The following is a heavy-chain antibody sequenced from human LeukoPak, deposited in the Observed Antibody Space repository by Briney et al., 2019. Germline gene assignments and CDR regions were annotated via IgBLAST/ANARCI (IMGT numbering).Heavy chain of an antibody. D-gene: IGHD2-15*01. V-gene: IGHV1-2*02. CDR1: GYTFTGYY. CDR2: INPNSGGT. J-gene: IGHJ4*02. CDR3: ASSLGYCSGGSCYLDY. Sequence: GSVKVSCKASGYTFTGYYMHWVRQAPGQGLEWMGWINPNSGGTNYAQKFQGRVTMTRDTSISTAYMELNRLKSDDTAVYYCASSLGYCSGGSCYLDYWGQGTLVTVSS.